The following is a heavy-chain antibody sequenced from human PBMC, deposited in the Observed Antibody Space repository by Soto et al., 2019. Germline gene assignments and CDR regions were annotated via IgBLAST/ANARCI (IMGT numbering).Heavy chain of an antibody. CDR3: ARVLKGYYDSSTLRWFDP. Sequence: QVQLQESGPGLVKPSQTLSLTCTVSGGSFSSGGYYWSWIRQHPGRGLEWIGNIYYSGSTYYNPSLKSRVTISLDTSKNQFSLKLSSVTAADTAVYYCARVLKGYYDSSTLRWFDPWGQGTLVTVSS. J-gene: IGHJ5*02. V-gene: IGHV4-31*03. CDR1: GGSFSSGGYY. D-gene: IGHD3-22*01. CDR2: IYYSGST.